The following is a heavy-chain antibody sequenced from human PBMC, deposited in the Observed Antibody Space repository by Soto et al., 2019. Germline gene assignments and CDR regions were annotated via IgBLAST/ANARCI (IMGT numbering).Heavy chain of an antibody. D-gene: IGHD2-2*01. CDR3: ARMVEDIVGVPAATGKFDY. Sequence: PGESLKISCKGSGYSFTSYWIGWVRQMPGKGLEWMGIIYPGDSDTRYSPSFQGKVTISADKSISTAYLQWSSLKASDTAMYYCARMVEDIVGVPAATGKFDYWGQGTLVTVSS. V-gene: IGHV5-51*01. CDR2: IYPGDSDT. CDR1: GYSFTSYW. J-gene: IGHJ4*02.